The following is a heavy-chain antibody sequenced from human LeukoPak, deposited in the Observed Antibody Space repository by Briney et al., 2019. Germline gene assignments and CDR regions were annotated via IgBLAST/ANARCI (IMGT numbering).Heavy chain of an antibody. J-gene: IGHJ5*02. Sequence: SETLSLTCTVSGYSISSDYYWAWIRQPPGKGLEWIGSIYHSGSTYYNPSLKSRVTLSVDTSKKQFSLKLSSVTPEDTAVYYCARGAIWFGELYNWFDPWGQGTLVTVSS. D-gene: IGHD3-10*01. CDR2: IYHSGST. V-gene: IGHV4-38-2*02. CDR1: GYSISSDYY. CDR3: ARGAIWFGELYNWFDP.